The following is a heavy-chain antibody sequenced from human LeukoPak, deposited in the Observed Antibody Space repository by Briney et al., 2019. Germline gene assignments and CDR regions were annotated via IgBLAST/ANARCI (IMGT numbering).Heavy chain of an antibody. CDR2: ISGNGGRT. D-gene: IGHD1-1*01. CDR1: GFTFYKYA. Sequence: RTGGSLRLSCSASGFTFYKYAMHWVRQAPGKGLEYVSVISGNGGRTDYAYSVKGRFAISRDNSENTPYLQMSSLRAEDTAVYYCAKGYTDAGDVLENWGQGALVTVSS. CDR3: AKGYTDAGDVLEN. J-gene: IGHJ4*02. V-gene: IGHV3-64D*09.